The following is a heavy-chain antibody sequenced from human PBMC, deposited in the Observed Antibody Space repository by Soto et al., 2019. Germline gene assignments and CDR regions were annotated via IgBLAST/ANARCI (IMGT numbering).Heavy chain of an antibody. CDR1: GYTFTNND. V-gene: IGHV1-8*02. CDR2: MNPGSGDT. D-gene: IGHD5-18*01. Sequence: GASVKVPCKASGYTFTNNDVSWVRQATGQGLEWMGWMNPGSGDTGYAQKFQGRVTMTRDISIATAYMELNSLTSEDTAIYYCARMESFGSLNWFDPWGQGTLVTVSS. CDR3: ARMESFGSLNWFDP. J-gene: IGHJ5*02.